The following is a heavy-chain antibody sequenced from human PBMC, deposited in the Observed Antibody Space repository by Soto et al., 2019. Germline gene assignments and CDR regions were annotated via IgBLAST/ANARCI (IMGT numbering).Heavy chain of an antibody. J-gene: IGHJ6*02. CDR1: GFTFSSYW. D-gene: IGHD4-17*01. Sequence: EVQLVESGGGLVQPGGSLRLSCAASGFTFSSYWMHWVRQAPGKGLVWVSRINSDGSSTSYADSVKGRFTISRDNAKNTLYLQMNSLRAEDTAVYYCARVYGDYEFLYYYYGMDVWGQGTTVTVSS. V-gene: IGHV3-74*01. CDR2: INSDGSST. CDR3: ARVYGDYEFLYYYYGMDV.